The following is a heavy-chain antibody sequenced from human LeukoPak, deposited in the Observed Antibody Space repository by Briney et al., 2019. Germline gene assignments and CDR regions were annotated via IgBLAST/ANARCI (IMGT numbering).Heavy chain of an antibody. Sequence: GGSLRLSCAASGFTFSSYSMNWVRQAPGKGLEWVSSISSSSSYIYYADSVKGRFTISRDNAKNSLYLQMNSLRAEDTAVYYCARDFRIRLVTSSNNWFDPWGQGTLVTVSS. D-gene: IGHD3-16*02. CDR1: GFTFSSYS. J-gene: IGHJ5*02. CDR3: ARDFRIRLVTSSNNWFDP. V-gene: IGHV3-21*01. CDR2: ISSSSSYI.